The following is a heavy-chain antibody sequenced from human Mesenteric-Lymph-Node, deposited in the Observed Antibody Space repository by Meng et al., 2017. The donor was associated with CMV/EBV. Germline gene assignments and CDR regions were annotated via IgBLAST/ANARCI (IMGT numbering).Heavy chain of an antibody. J-gene: IGHJ4*02. D-gene: IGHD3-3*01. CDR2: ITRNDFI. CDR1: GFTLSSYS. Sequence: GESLKISCAASGFTLSSYSMHWVRQAPGKGLEWVSFITRNDFIYYADSVEGRFTISRDNGRNSLYLQMSSLRAEDTAVYYCARKFWSGYYDGYYFDYWGQGTLVTVSS. CDR3: ARKFWSGYYDGYYFDY. V-gene: IGHV3-21*04.